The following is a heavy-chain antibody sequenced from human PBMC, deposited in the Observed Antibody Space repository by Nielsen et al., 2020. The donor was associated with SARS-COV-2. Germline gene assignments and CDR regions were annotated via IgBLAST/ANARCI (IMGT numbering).Heavy chain of an antibody. CDR2: IWYDGSNK. V-gene: IGHV3-33*08. J-gene: IGHJ4*02. CDR3: ARGAAVAGLDY. D-gene: IGHD6-19*01. Sequence: GESLKISCAASGFTFSSYGMHWVRQAPGKGLEWVAVIWYDGSNKYYAGSVKGRFTISRDNSKNTLYLQMNSLRAEDTAVYYCARGAAVAGLDYWGQGTLVTVSS. CDR1: GFTFSSYG.